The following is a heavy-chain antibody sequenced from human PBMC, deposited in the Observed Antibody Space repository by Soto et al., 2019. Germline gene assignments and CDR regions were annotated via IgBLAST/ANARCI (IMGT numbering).Heavy chain of an antibody. CDR2: IYYSGST. J-gene: IGHJ6*02. V-gene: IGHV4-31*03. Sequence: QVQLQESGPGLVKPSQTLSLTCTVSGGSISSGGYYWSWIRQHPGKGLEWIGYIYYSGSTYYNPSPKSRVTISVDTSKNQFPLKLSSVTAADTAVYYCARGGLGYCSGGSCYSAELSRYYYGMDVWGQGTTVTVSS. CDR3: ARGGLGYCSGGSCYSAELSRYYYGMDV. CDR1: GGSISSGGYY. D-gene: IGHD2-15*01.